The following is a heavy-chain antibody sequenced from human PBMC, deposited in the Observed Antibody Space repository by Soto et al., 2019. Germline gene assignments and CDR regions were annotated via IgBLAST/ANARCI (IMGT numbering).Heavy chain of an antibody. V-gene: IGHV1-18*01. CDR3: ARVSGIRRDDYYYYGMDV. J-gene: IGHJ6*02. D-gene: IGHD1-20*01. Sequence: QVQLVQSGAEVKKPGASVKVSCKASGYTFTSYGISWVRQAPGQGLEWMGWISAYNGNTNYAQKLQGRVTMTTDTSTSTGYMELRSLRSDDTAVYYCARVSGIRRDDYYYYGMDVWGQGTTVTVSS. CDR2: ISAYNGNT. CDR1: GYTFTSYG.